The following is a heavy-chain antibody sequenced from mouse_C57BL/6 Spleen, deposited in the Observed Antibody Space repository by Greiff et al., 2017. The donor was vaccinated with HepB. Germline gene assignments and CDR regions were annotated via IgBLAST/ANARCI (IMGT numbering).Heavy chain of an antibody. V-gene: IGHV5-4*01. CDR1: GFTFSSYA. CDR3: AREGEGLAY. Sequence: EVKLVESGGGLVKPGGSLKLSCAASGFTFSSYAMSWVRQTPEKRLEWVATISDGGSYTYYPDNVKGRFTISRDNAKNNLYLQMSHLKSEDTAMYYCAREGEGLAYWGQGTLVTVSA. CDR2: ISDGGSYT. J-gene: IGHJ3*01.